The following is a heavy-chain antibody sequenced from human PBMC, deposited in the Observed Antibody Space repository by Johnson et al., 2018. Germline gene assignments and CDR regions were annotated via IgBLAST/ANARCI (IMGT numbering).Heavy chain of an antibody. V-gene: IGHV1-69*01. CDR3: GRALDYEGAYYYYGMDV. CDR2: IIPIFGTA. CDR1: GGTFSSYA. D-gene: IGHD3-16*01. J-gene: IGHJ6*04. Sequence: QVQLQESGAEVKKPGSSVKVSCKASGGTFSSYAISWVRQAPGQGLEWMGGIIPIFGTATYAQKFQGRVTFTADESTSTADMELSSLRAEDTAVYYCGRALDYEGAYYYYGMDVWGKGTTVTVSS.